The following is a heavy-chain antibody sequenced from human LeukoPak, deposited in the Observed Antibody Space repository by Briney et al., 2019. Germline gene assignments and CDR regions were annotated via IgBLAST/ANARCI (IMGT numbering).Heavy chain of an antibody. CDR1: GGXIRSHY. V-gene: IGHV4-59*11. Sequence: SETLSLTCTVSGGXIRSHYWNWIRQPPGKGLECIGYIYYIGSTNYNPSLKSRATISLDTSKNQFYLRLISVTAADTAVYYCASSEYSRSFGLYHWGQGTLVTVSS. J-gene: IGHJ5*02. D-gene: IGHD6-6*01. CDR2: IYYIGST. CDR3: ASSEYSRSFGLYH.